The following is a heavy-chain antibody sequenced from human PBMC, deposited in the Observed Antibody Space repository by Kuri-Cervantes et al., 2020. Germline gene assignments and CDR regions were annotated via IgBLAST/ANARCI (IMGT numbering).Heavy chain of an antibody. J-gene: IGHJ4*02. D-gene: IGHD1-26*01. CDR1: GFTFSSYA. CDR3: AKDSGVGAYY. CDR2: ISGSGGST. V-gene: IGHV3-23*01. Sequence: GESLKISWAASGFTFSSYAMSWVRQAPGKGLEWVSAISGSGGSTYYADSVKGRFTISRDNSKNTLYLQMNSLRAEDTAVYYCAKDSGVGAYYWGQGTLVTVSS.